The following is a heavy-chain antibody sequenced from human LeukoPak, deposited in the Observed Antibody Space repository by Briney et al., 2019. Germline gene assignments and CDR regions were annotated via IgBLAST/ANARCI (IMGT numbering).Heavy chain of an antibody. CDR3: ARDRDSSGYYELNWFDP. V-gene: IGHV1-69*04. D-gene: IGHD3-22*01. CDR1: GGTFSSYA. Sequence: SVKVSCKASGGTFSSYAISWVRQAPGQGLEWMGRIIPIFGIANYAQKFQGRVTITADKSTSTAYMELGSLRSEDTAVYYCARDRDSSGYYELNWFDPWGQGTLVTVSS. CDR2: IIPIFGIA. J-gene: IGHJ5*02.